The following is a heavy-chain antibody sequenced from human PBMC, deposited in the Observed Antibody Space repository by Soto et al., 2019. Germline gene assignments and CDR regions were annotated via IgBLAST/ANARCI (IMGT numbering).Heavy chain of an antibody. CDR3: AREGGYSSSWYDGAFDI. CDR2: INAGNGNT. D-gene: IGHD6-13*01. Sequence: ASVKVSCKASGYTFTSYAMHWVRQAPGQRLEWMGWINAGNGNTKYSQKFQGRVTITRDTSASTAYMELSSLRSEDTAVYYCAREGGYSSSWYDGAFDIWGQGTMVTVSS. J-gene: IGHJ3*02. CDR1: GYTFTSYA. V-gene: IGHV1-3*01.